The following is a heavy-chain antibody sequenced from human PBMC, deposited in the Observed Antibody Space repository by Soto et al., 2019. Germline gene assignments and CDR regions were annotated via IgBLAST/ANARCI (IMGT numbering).Heavy chain of an antibody. CDR2: IFYSGST. Sequence: QLQLQESGPGLVKPSETLSLTCTVSGGSISSSIYYGGWIRQPPGKGLEWIERIFYSGSTYYNPSRKNRVTISVSTSNNQSALKLYSVLAAAAAMEYCAGQLVTASSAIYYFDSWGQGTLVTVSS. CDR1: GGSISSSIYY. V-gene: IGHV4-39*01. D-gene: IGHD2-21*02. J-gene: IGHJ4*02. CDR3: AGQLVTASSAIYYFDS.